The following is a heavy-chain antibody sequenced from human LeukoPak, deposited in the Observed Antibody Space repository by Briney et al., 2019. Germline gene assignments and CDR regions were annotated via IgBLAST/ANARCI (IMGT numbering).Heavy chain of an antibody. Sequence: GRSLRLSCAASGLSFHDYAMHWVRQAPGKGLEWVSGISWNSGSIGYADSVKGRFTISRDNAKNSLYLQMNSLRAEDTALYYCAKALATVTTAFDYWGQGTLVIVSS. CDR2: ISWNSGSI. CDR3: AKALATVTTAFDY. CDR1: GLSFHDYA. J-gene: IGHJ4*02. D-gene: IGHD4-17*01. V-gene: IGHV3-9*01.